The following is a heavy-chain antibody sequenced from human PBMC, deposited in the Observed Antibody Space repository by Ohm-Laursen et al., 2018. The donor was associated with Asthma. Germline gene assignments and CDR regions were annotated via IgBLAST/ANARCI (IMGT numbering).Heavy chain of an antibody. D-gene: IGHD3-3*01. CDR3: ARGQDYDFWSGPTYGMDV. J-gene: IGHJ6*02. V-gene: IGHV1-8*02. CDR2: MNPNSGNT. Sequence: SVKVSCKASGYTFTGYYMHWVRQATGQGLEWMGWMNPNSGNTGYAQKFQGRVTMTRNTSISTAYMELSSLRSEDTAVYYCARGQDYDFWSGPTYGMDVWGQGTTVTVSS. CDR1: GYTFTGYY.